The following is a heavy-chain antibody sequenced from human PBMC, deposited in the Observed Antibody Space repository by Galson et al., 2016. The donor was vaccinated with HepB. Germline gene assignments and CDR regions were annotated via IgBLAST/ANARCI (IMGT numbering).Heavy chain of an antibody. CDR3: AKDAMIAVAEAAFDI. V-gene: IGHV3-23*01. Sequence: SLRLSCAVSGFTFSNYAMNWVRQAPGKGLEWVSGITGSGASTFYADSVKGRFTISRDNSKNTLYLQMNRLRAEDTAVYFCAKDAMIAVAEAAFDIWGQGTMVTISA. J-gene: IGHJ3*02. D-gene: IGHD3-22*01. CDR2: ITGSGAST. CDR1: GFTFSNYA.